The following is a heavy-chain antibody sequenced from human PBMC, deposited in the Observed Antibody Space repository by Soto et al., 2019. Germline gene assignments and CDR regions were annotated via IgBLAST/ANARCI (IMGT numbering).Heavy chain of an antibody. V-gene: IGHV1-3*01. J-gene: IGHJ4*02. Sequence: ASVKVSCKASGYTFTSYAMHWVRQAPGQRLEWMGWINAGNGNTKYSQKFQGRVTITRDTSTSTAYMELSSLRSEDTAVYYCARGDYRYSGYEASDFDYWGQGTLVTVSS. CDR1: GYTFTSYA. CDR3: ARGDYRYSGYEASDFDY. CDR2: INAGNGNT. D-gene: IGHD5-12*01.